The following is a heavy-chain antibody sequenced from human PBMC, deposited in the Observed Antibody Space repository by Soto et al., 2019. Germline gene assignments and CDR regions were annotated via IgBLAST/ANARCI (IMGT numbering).Heavy chain of an antibody. CDR2: IVVGSGNT. CDR3: SAFRSIFGVVISERNAFDI. J-gene: IGHJ3*02. D-gene: IGHD3-3*01. Sequence: ASVKVSCKASGFTFTSSAVQWVRQARGQRLEWIGWIVVGSGNTNYAQKFQERVTITRDMSTSTAYMELSSLRSEDTAVYYCSAFRSIFGVVISERNAFDIWGKGTMVTVS. CDR1: GFTFTSSA. V-gene: IGHV1-58*01.